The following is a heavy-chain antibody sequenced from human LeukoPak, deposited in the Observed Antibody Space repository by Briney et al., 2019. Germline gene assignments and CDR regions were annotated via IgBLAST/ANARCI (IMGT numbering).Heavy chain of an antibody. CDR3: ARQKCTSTSCLTKNAFDI. CDR1: GGSISSGGYY. J-gene: IGHJ3*02. V-gene: IGHV4-61*09. CDR2: IYTSGST. D-gene: IGHD2-2*01. Sequence: SQTLSLTCTVSGGSISSGGYYWSWIRQLPGKGLEWIGYIYTSGSTNYNPSLKSRVTISVDTSKNQFSLDLSSVTAADTAVYYCARQKCTSTSCLTKNAFDIWGQGTMVTVSS.